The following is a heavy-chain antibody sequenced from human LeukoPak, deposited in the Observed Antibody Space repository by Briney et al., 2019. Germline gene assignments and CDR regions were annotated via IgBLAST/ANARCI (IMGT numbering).Heavy chain of an antibody. Sequence: SETLSLTCGVSGGSISKTNWWTWVRQPPRKGLEWMGEVNHYGRTNYNPSLSDRVATSSDDTANHNSLKLLSVTAADAAVYYCEREGGPFRPLDYSGQGTLVTVAS. CDR3: EREGGPFRPLDY. CDR2: VNHYGRT. V-gene: IGHV4-4*02. CDR1: GGSISKTNW. J-gene: IGHJ4*02. D-gene: IGHD2/OR15-2a*01.